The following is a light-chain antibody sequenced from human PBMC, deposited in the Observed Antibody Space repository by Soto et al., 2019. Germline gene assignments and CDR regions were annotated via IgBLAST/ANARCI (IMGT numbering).Light chain of an antibody. J-gene: IGLJ2*01. V-gene: IGLV2-8*01. Sequence: QSALTQPPSASGSPGQSVTISCTGTSSDIGGYNYVSWYQQHPGKTPKVIIYEVNKWPSGVPDRFSGSKSGNTASLTVSGLQAEDGADYYCSSYAGSNNWIFGGGTKLTVL. CDR2: EVN. CDR1: SSDIGGYNY. CDR3: SSYAGSNNWI.